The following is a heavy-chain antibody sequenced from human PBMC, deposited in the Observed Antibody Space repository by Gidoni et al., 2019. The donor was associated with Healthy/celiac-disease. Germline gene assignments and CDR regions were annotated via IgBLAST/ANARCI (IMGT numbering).Heavy chain of an antibody. D-gene: IGHD3-22*01. J-gene: IGHJ4*02. CDR1: GGSFSGYY. CDR3: ARLTDTYYYDSSGYYYPDY. CDR2: INHSGST. Sequence: QVQLQQWGAGLLKPSETLSLTCAVYGGSFSGYYWSWIRQPPGKGLEWIGEINHSGSTNYNPSLKSRVTISVDTSKNQFSLKLSSVTAADTAVYYCARLTDTYYYDSSGYYYPDYWGQGTLVTVSS. V-gene: IGHV4-34*01.